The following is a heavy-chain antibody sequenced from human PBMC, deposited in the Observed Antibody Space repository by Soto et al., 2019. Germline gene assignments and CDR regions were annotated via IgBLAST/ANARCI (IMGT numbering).Heavy chain of an antibody. CDR1: GFIFNEYG. V-gene: IGHV3-33*01. Sequence: GGSLRLSCAASGFIFNEYGMHWVRQAPGKGLEWVAVIWYDGSNKYYADSVKGRFTISRDNSKNTLYLQMNSLRAEDTAVYYCARVPRFSGSGYQRNYYYMDVWGKGTTVTVSS. D-gene: IGHD5-12*01. CDR2: IWYDGSNK. J-gene: IGHJ6*03. CDR3: ARVPRFSGSGYQRNYYYMDV.